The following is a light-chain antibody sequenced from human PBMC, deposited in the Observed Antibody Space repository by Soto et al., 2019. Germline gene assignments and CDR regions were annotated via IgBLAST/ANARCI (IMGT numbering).Light chain of an antibody. Sequence: DTVMTQSPLSLPVTPGEPASISCRSSQSLLHSDGCNYLNWYLQKPGQSPQVLVYQGSNPDSGVPDRFSVSGSGTDFTLKISRVEAEDFAVYYCLQGLQTPPTVGQGTKVEIK. V-gene: IGKV2-28*01. J-gene: IGKJ1*01. CDR2: QGS. CDR1: QSLLHSDGCNY. CDR3: LQGLQTPPT.